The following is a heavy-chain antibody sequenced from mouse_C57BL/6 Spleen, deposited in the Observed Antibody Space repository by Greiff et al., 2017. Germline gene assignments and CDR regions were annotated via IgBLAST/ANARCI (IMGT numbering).Heavy chain of an antibody. CDR2: FYPGSGSI. V-gene: IGHV1-62-2*01. CDR3: ARHEDGHYYDYDGSWFAY. Sequence: VQLQQSGAELVKPGASVKLSCKASGYTFTEYTIHWVKQRSGQGLEWIGWFYPGSGSIKYNEKFKDKATLTADKSSSTAYMELSRLTSEDSAVYFCARHEDGHYYDYDGSWFAYWGQGTLVTVSA. J-gene: IGHJ3*01. D-gene: IGHD2-4*01. CDR1: GYTFTEYT.